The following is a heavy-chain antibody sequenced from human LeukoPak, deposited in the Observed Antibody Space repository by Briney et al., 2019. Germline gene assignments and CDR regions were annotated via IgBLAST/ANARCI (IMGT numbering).Heavy chain of an antibody. Sequence: PGGSLRLSCAVSGLTLSNVWMNWVRQAPGKGLEWVSVIYSGGSTYYADSVKGRFTISRDNSKNTLYLQMNSLRAEDTAVYYCARVTDYYYGVDVWGQGTTVTVSS. CDR3: ARVTDYYYGVDV. J-gene: IGHJ6*02. CDR1: GLTLSNVW. V-gene: IGHV3-53*01. CDR2: IYSGGST.